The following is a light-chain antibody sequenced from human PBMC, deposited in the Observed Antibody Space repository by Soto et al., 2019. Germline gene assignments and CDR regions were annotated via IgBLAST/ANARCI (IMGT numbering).Light chain of an antibody. CDR3: QQYNVWPLT. CDR1: QSVSSN. J-gene: IGKJ4*01. CDR2: VAS. Sequence: EIVMTQSPATPSVSPGERATLSCRASQSVSSNLDWYKQKPGQTPKLLIYVASTRATGIPARFSGSGSGTEFTLTISSLQSEDFEVYYCQQYNVWPLTFGGGTKVEFK. V-gene: IGKV3-15*01.